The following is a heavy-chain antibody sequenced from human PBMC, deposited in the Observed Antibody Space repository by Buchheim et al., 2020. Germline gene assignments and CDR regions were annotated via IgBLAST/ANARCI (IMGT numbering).Heavy chain of an antibody. CDR2: VSSDGSNK. D-gene: IGHD2-15*01. V-gene: IGHV3-30-3*01. Sequence: QVQLVESGGGVVQPGRSLRLSCKASGFTFSSHAMYWVRQAPGKGLEWVAVVSSDGSNKYYADSVKGRFTISRDNSKKTLFLQMNTLRAEDTAVYYCATGRYCSGGSCYSYYYYYGMDVWGQGTT. J-gene: IGHJ6*02. CDR1: GFTFSSHA. CDR3: ATGRYCSGGSCYSYYYYYGMDV.